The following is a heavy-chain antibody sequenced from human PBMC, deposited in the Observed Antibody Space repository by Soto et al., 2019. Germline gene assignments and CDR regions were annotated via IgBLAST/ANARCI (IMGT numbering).Heavy chain of an antibody. CDR1: GFTFSSYA. CDR3: AKEADDYGDSPSAFDI. J-gene: IGHJ3*02. D-gene: IGHD4-17*01. CDR2: ISGSGGST. Sequence: EVQLLESGGGLVQPGGSLRLSCAASGFTFSSYAMSWVRQAPGKGLEWVSAISGSGGSTYYADSVKGRFTISRDNSKNRLYLQMNSLGAEDTAVYYCAKEADDYGDSPSAFDIWGQGTMVTVSS. V-gene: IGHV3-23*01.